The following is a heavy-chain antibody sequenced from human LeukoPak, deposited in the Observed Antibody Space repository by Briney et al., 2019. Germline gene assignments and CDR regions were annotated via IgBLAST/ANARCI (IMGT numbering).Heavy chain of an antibody. V-gene: IGHV3-74*01. CDR3: ARGGNYYLDY. CDR1: GFTFRTSW. D-gene: IGHD2/OR15-2a*01. J-gene: IGHJ4*02. CDR2: MNSDGTTI. Sequence: GGSLRLSCEVSGFTFRTSWMHWVRQAPGGGLVWVSRMNSDGTTINYADSVKGRFTTFRDNAKNTLYLQMNSLRAEDTAVYYCARGGNYYLDYWGQGTLATVSS.